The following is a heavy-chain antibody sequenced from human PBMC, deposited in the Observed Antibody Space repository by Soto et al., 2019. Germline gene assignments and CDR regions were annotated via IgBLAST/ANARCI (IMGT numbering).Heavy chain of an antibody. CDR2: IYGGGTT. V-gene: IGHV3-53*01. D-gene: IGHD6-19*01. CDR3: VQTTGWPGFDF. CDR1: GFTVSSKY. Sequence: EVQLVESGGGLIQPGGSLRLSCAASGFTVSSKYMTWVRQAPGKGLEWVSVIYGGGTTYYADSVKGRFTISRDNSKNTLYLQVNSLRPEDTAVYYCVQTTGWPGFDFWGQGTLVTVSS. J-gene: IGHJ4*02.